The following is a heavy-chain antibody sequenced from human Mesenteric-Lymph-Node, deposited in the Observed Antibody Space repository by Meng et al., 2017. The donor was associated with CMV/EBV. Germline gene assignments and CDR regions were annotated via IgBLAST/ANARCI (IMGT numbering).Heavy chain of an antibody. CDR3: ARGSTHETYYYYYGMDV. CDR1: GYTFTGYY. D-gene: IGHD2-2*01. V-gene: IGHV1-18*04. Sequence: ASVKVSCKASGYTFTGYYMHWVRQAPGQGLEWMGWISAYNGNTNYAQKLQGRVTMTTDTSTSTAYMELRSLRSDDTAVYYCARGSTHETYYYYYGMDVWGQGTTVTVSS. J-gene: IGHJ6*02. CDR2: ISAYNGNT.